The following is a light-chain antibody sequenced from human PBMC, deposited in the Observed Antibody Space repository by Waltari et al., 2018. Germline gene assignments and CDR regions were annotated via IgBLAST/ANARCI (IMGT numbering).Light chain of an antibody. J-gene: IGKJ4*01. CDR3: QQRTNWLT. Sequence: EIVLTQSPATLSLSPGERATLSCRASQNVNNYLAWYQQKPGQAPRLLIYDASNRAAGIPARFSGSGSGTDFTLTISSLEPEDFAVYYWQQRTNWLTFGGGTKVEIK. CDR1: QNVNNY. CDR2: DAS. V-gene: IGKV3-11*01.